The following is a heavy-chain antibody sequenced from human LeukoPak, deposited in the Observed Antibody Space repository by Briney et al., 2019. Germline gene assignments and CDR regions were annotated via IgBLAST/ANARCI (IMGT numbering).Heavy chain of an antibody. J-gene: IGHJ4*02. Sequence: SETLSLTCSVSGGSISTYYWSWIRQPPGKGLEWIGYNYYSGSPNYNPSLESRVTILVDPSKNQISLKLSSVTAADTAVYYCARGGSGTYLFDYWGQGTLVTVSS. CDR1: GGSISTYY. CDR2: NYYSGSP. D-gene: IGHD1-26*01. CDR3: ARGGSGTYLFDY. V-gene: IGHV4-59*01.